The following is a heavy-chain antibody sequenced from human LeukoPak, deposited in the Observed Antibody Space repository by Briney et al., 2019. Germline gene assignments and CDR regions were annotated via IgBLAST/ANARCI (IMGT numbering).Heavy chain of an antibody. CDR1: GGSISSSNW. V-gene: IGHV4-4*02. J-gene: IGHJ4*02. CDR2: IYHSGST. CDR3: ARDGPRSGSCLDY. D-gene: IGHD3-10*01. Sequence: SETLSLTCAVSGGSISSSNWWSWVRQPPGKGLEWIGEIYHSGSTNYNPSLKSRVTISVDKSKNQFSLKLSSVTAADTAVYYCARDGPRSGSCLDYWGQGTLVTVSS.